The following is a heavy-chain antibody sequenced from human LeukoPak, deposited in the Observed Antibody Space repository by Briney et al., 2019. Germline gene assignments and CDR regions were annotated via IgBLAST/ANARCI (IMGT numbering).Heavy chain of an antibody. J-gene: IGHJ4*02. CDR1: GGSISSSSYY. Sequence: PAETLSLTCTVSGGSISSSSYYWGWIRQPPGKGLEWIGSIYYSGSTYYNPSLKSRVTISLDTSKNQFSLKLSSVTAADTAVYYCARHGSTYLNLHWGQGTLVTVSS. CDR3: ARHGSTYLNLH. D-gene: IGHD3-10*01. V-gene: IGHV4-39*01. CDR2: IYYSGST.